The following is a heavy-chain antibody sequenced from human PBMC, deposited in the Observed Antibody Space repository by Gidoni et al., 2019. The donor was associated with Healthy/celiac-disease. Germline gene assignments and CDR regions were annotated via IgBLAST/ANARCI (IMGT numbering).Heavy chain of an antibody. Sequence: EVQLLESGGGLVQPGGSLRLSCAAPGFTFSSYAMSWVRQAPGQGLEWVSAISGSGGSTYYADSVKGRFTISRDNSKNTLYLQMNSLRAEDTAVYYCAKDRSSSSYSTKYYYYYGMDVWGQGTTVTVSS. CDR2: ISGSGGST. CDR1: GFTFSSYA. D-gene: IGHD6-6*01. CDR3: AKDRSSSSYSTKYYYYYGMDV. J-gene: IGHJ6*02. V-gene: IGHV3-23*01.